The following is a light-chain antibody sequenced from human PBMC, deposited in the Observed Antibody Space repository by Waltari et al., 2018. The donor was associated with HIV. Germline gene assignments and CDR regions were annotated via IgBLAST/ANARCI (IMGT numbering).Light chain of an antibody. Sequence: SYDLTQTPSVSVSLGQTATISCTGPKLGDTYTSWYQQKTGQAPLLIIYQDNKRPPGISERFSGSSSGTTATLVIYGVQTRDEANYFCQAWASDTAVFGGGTTLTVL. CDR3: QAWASDTAV. CDR2: QDN. J-gene: IGLJ2*01. V-gene: IGLV3-1*01. CDR1: KLGDTY.